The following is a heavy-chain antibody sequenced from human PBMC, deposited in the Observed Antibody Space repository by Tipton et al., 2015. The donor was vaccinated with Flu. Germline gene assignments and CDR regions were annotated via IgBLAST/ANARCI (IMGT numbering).Heavy chain of an antibody. D-gene: IGHD5-12*01. Sequence: SLRLFCAASGFTFRNAWMTWVRQAPGKGLEWVGRVKSRKDGGTTDYAAAVTDRFTISRDDSKDTVTLQMNSLKIEDTAVYYCTAGYGTSDCDFWGQGTLVTVSS. J-gene: IGHJ4*02. V-gene: IGHV3-15*05. CDR3: TAGYGTSDCDF. CDR1: GFTFRNAW. CDR2: VKSRKDGGTT.